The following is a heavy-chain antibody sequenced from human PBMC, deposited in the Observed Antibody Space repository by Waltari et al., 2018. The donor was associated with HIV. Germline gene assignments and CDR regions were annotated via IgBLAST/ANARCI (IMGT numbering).Heavy chain of an antibody. J-gene: IGHJ4*01. Sequence: VRLQESGPSEVQPSETLSLTCRVSGYSISAGYYWGWIRQSPGKGLEWIGTMFHRWNPYYNPSLQSRVSMSIDSSKTQFSLTLTSVTAADTAMYYCATVSTITTEKYFDYWGRGMLVTV. CDR2: MFHRWNP. CDR3: ATVSTITTEKYFDY. D-gene: IGHD5-12*01. V-gene: IGHV4-38-2*01. CDR1: GYSISAGYY.